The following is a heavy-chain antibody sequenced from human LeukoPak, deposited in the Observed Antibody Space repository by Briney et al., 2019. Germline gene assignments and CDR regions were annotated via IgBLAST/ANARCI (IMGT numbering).Heavy chain of an antibody. D-gene: IGHD2-21*01. J-gene: IGHJ4*02. CDR2: INHSGST. V-gene: IGHV4-34*01. Sequence: SETLSLTCAVYGGSFSGYYWSWIRQPPGKGLEWIGEINHSGSTNYNPSLKSRVTISVDTSKNQFSLKLTSVTAADTAVYYCARGIPSPYYFDYWGQGTLVTVSS. CDR3: ARGIPSPYYFDY. CDR1: GGSFSGYY.